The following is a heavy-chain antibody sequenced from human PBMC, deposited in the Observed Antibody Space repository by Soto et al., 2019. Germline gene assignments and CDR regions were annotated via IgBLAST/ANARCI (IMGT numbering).Heavy chain of an antibody. CDR2: IFHTGGT. CDR3: ASAFSSGSGWMYYFDF. D-gene: IGHD6-25*01. J-gene: IGHJ4*02. V-gene: IGHV4-4*02. CDR1: SDSIAGENW. Sequence: QVQLQESGPGLVKPSETLSLTCTVSSDSIAGENWWSWVRQPPGMGLEWIGEIFHTGGTNYNPSLKSRVTMAVDKSKNQFALKLISATAADTAVYYCASAFSSGSGWMYYFDFWGQGTLVSVSS.